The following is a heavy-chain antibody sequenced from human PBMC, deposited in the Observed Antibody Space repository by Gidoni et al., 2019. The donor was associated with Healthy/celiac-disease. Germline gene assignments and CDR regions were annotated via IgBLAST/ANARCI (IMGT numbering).Heavy chain of an antibody. CDR3: ARTTNYGDYRGVAFDI. CDR2: IIPIHSIA. J-gene: IGHJ3*02. CDR1: GGTFSSYT. D-gene: IGHD4-17*01. V-gene: IGHV1-69*02. Sequence: QVQLVQSGAEVKKPGSSVKVSCKASGGTFSSYTISWVRQAPGHELEWMGRIIPIHSIANYAQRFQGRVTITADKSTSTAYMELSSVRAEDKAVYYCARTTNYGDYRGVAFDIWGQGTMVTVSS.